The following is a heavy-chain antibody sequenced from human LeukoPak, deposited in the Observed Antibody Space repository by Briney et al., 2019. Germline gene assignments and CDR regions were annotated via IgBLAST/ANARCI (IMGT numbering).Heavy chain of an antibody. CDR1: GGTFSGYY. V-gene: IGHV4-34*01. CDR2: INHSGST. J-gene: IGHJ4*02. CDR3: ARQKHFDY. Sequence: SETLSLTCAVYGGTFSGYYWSWIRQPPGKGLEWIGEINHSGSTNYNPYLKNRVNISVDTTKNQLTLKLSSVTAADTAVYYCARQKHFDYWGQGTLVTVSS.